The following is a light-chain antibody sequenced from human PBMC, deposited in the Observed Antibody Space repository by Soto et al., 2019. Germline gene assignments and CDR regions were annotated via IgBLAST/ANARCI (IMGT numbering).Light chain of an antibody. CDR1: QSVSSSY. J-gene: IGKJ1*01. Sequence: DIVLTQSPGTLSLSPGERGTLSCRASQSVSSSYLAWYQQRPGQAPKLLIYGASTRAAGNPDRFSGSGSRTDFTLTISRLEPEDFAVSYCQQYGSSLWTFGQGTKVDIK. CDR2: GAS. V-gene: IGKV3-20*01. CDR3: QQYGSSLWT.